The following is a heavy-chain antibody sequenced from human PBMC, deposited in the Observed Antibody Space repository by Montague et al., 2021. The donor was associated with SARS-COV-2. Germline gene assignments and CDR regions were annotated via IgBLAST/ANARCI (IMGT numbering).Heavy chain of an antibody. J-gene: IGHJ4*02. Sequence: SETLSLTCTVSGGSISSSSYYWGWIRQPPGKGLEWIGSIYYSGSTYYNPSLKSRVTIPVDTSKNQFSLKLSSVTAADTAVYYCARGEEEMATIVDEYFDYWGQGTRVTVSS. CDR1: GGSISSSSYY. CDR2: IYYSGST. CDR3: ARGEEEMATIVDEYFDY. D-gene: IGHD5-24*01. V-gene: IGHV4-39*01.